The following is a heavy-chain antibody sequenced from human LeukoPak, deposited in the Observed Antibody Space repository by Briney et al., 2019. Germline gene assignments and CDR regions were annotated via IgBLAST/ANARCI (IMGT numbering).Heavy chain of an antibody. CDR3: ARDATTAPDV. J-gene: IGHJ6*02. V-gene: IGHV3-66*01. CDR2: IYSGGST. D-gene: IGHD1-26*01. Sequence: GGSLRLSCEASGFTFSAYAMTWVRQAPGKGLEWVSVIYSGGSTYYADSVKGRFTISRDNSKNTVYLQMNSLRAEDTAVYYCARDATTAPDVWGQGTTVTVSS. CDR1: GFTFSAYA.